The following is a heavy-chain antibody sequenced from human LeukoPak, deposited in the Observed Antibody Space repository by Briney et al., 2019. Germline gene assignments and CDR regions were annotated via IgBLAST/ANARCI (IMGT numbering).Heavy chain of an antibody. V-gene: IGHV4-39*07. CDR2: IHYSGST. D-gene: IGHD4-11*01. CDR1: GGSISSSSYY. J-gene: IGHJ2*01. Sequence: SETLSLTCTVSGGSISSSSYYWGWIRQPPGKGLEWIGNIHYSGSTNHNPSLKSRVTISIDTSKNQISLRLTSVTAADTAVYCCAGYGNYWDWYFDLWGRGTLVTVSS. CDR3: AGYGNYWDWYFDL.